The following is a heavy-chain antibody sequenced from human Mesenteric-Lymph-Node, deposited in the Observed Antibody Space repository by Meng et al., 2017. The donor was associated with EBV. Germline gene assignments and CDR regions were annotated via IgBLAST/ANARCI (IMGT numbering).Heavy chain of an antibody. Sequence: EVQLLEXXXGXVXXGGXLKLSCVASGFRFNDYAMNRVRQAPGKGLEWVSVISGSGTSTYYADSVKGRFTISRDKFKNTLYLQMSGLRAEDTALYYCAKGGPTVSYYAMDVWGQGTTVTVYS. V-gene: IGHV3-23*01. CDR2: ISGSGTST. D-gene: IGHD1-26*01. CDR3: AKGGPTVSYYAMDV. J-gene: IGHJ6*02. CDR1: GFRFNDYA.